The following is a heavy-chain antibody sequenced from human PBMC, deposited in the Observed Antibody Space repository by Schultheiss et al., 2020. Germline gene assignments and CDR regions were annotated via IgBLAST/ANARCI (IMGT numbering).Heavy chain of an antibody. Sequence: SQTLSLTCTVSGGSISSGGYYWSWIRQHPGKGLEWIGYIYYSGSTYYNPSLKSRVTISVDTSKNQFSLKLSSVTAADTAVYYCARRVAPPVYYYYGMDVWGQGTTVTVSS. CDR2: IYYSGST. J-gene: IGHJ6*02. CDR3: ARRVAPPVYYYYGMDV. CDR1: GGSISSGGYY. V-gene: IGHV4-31*03.